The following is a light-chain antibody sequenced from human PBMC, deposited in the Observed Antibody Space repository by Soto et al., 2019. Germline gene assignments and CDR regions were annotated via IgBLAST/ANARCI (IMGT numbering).Light chain of an antibody. V-gene: IGKV1-6*01. CDR3: LQDYNYPYT. CDR1: QDIRND. Sequence: AIQMTQSPSSLSASVGDRVTITCRASQDIRNDLGWYQQKPGKAPKLLIYAISNLQSGVPSRFSGSESGTDFTLTNSSLQPEYFATYYCLQDYNYPYTYGQGTKLEI. CDR2: AIS. J-gene: IGKJ2*01.